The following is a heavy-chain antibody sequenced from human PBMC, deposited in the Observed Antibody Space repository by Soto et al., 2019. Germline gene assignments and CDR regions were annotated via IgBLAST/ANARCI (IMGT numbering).Heavy chain of an antibody. J-gene: IGHJ4*02. CDR3: AKLTGSGGK. Sequence: SQTLSLTCASSGDSVSSNSATWDWIRQSPSRGLEWLGRTYYRSKWSNAYAVSVKSQITITPDTSKNQFSLQLSSVTPEDTAVDYCAKLTGSGGKWGQGTLVTVSS. CDR2: TYYRSKWSN. D-gene: IGHD3-9*01. V-gene: IGHV6-1*01. CDR1: GDSVSSNSAT.